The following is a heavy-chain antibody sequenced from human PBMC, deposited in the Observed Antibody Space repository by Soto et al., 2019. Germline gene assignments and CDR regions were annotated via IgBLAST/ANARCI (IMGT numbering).Heavy chain of an antibody. V-gene: IGHV1-2*02. J-gene: IGHJ6*02. CDR3: ARDECSSTSCSDQYYYYYGMDV. CDR2: INPNSGGT. Sequence: GASVEVSCKASGYTFTGYYMHWVRQAPGQGLEWMGWINPNSGGTNYAQKFQGRVTMTRDTSISTAYMELSRLRSDDTAVYYCARDECSSTSCSDQYYYYYGMDVWGQGTTVTVSS. D-gene: IGHD2-2*01. CDR1: GYTFTGYY.